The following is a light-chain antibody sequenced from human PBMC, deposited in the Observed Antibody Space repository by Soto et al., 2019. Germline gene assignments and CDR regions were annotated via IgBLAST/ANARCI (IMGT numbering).Light chain of an antibody. CDR3: SSYTRSSLYV. Sequence: QSALTQPASVSGSPGQSITISCTGTSSDVGGYNYVSWYQQHPGKAPKHMIYDVSNRPSGVSNRFSGSKSGNTASLTISGLQAEDEADYYCSSYTRSSLYVFGTGTKVTVL. V-gene: IGLV2-14*01. CDR2: DVS. CDR1: SSDVGGYNY. J-gene: IGLJ1*01.